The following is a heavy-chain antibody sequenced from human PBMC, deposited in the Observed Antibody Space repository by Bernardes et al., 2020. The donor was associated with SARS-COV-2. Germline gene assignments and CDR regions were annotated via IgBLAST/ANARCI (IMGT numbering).Heavy chain of an antibody. Sequence: GGSLRLSCAASGFTFSNYAMSWVRQAPGKGLEWVSSISESGSGTYYADSVKGRFTISRDNSKNTLFLQMNSLRVEDTAVYYCAKPQWELLNWGQGTLVTVSS. V-gene: IGHV3-23*01. CDR3: AKPQWELLN. D-gene: IGHD1-26*01. J-gene: IGHJ4*02. CDR1: GFTFSNYA. CDR2: ISESGSGT.